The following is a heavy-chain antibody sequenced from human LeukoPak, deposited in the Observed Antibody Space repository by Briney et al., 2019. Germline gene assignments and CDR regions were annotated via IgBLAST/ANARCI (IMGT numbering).Heavy chain of an antibody. CDR1: GGSFSGYH. J-gene: IGHJ4*02. D-gene: IGHD6-13*01. V-gene: IGHV4-34*01. CDR3: ARHIAAAGTLGSGFDY. Sequence: KPSETLSLTCAVYGGSFSGYHWSWIRQPPGKGLEWIGEINHSGSTNYHPSLKSLITISVDTSNKQFSLKLSSVTAADTAVYYCARHIAAAGTLGSGFDYWGQGTLVTVSS. CDR2: INHSGST.